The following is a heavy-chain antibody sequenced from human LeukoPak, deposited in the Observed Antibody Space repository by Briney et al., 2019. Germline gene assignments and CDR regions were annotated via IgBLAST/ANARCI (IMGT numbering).Heavy chain of an antibody. V-gene: IGHV4-34*01. CDR1: GGSFSGYY. J-gene: IGHJ4*02. CDR3: ARGSAVAGNYFDH. Sequence: SETLSLTCAVYGGSFSGYYWSWIRQSPGKGLEWIGEINHSGSTNYNPSFKSRVTISVDMSKNQFSLNLSSVTAADTAVYYCARGSAVAGNYFDHWGQGTLVTVSS. CDR2: INHSGST. D-gene: IGHD6-19*01.